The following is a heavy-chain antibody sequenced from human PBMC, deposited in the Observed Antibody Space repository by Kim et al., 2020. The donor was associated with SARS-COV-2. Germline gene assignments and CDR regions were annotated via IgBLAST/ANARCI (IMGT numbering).Heavy chain of an antibody. V-gene: IGHV3-15*01. D-gene: IGHD3-10*01. CDR1: GVTFSNAW. J-gene: IGHJ4*02. CDR3: AATFYGLGSYGFDY. Sequence: GGSLRLSCAASGVTFSNAWMSWVRQAPGKGLEWVGRIKGKTDGGTTDYAAPVKGRCTISRDDSKNTLYLQMNSLKTEDTAVYYCAATFYGLGSYGFDYWGQGTLVTVSS. CDR2: IKGKTDGGTT.